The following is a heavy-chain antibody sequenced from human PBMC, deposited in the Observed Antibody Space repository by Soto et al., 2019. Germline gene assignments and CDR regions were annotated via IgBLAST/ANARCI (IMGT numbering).Heavy chain of an antibody. D-gene: IGHD3-10*01. CDR2: MNPNSGDT. J-gene: IGHJ4*02. Sequence: QAQLVQSGAEVKKTGASVKIACKASGYTFTSSDINWVRQATGQGLEWMGWMNPNSGDTGYAQKFQGRVTLTRNTSISTAYMELSSLRSEDTAVYYCARGPPESAGVWGQGTLVTVSS. CDR3: ARGPPESAGV. CDR1: GYTFTSSD. V-gene: IGHV1-8*02.